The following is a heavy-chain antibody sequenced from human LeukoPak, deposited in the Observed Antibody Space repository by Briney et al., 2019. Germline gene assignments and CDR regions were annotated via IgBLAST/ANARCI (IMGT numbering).Heavy chain of an antibody. V-gene: IGHV3-9*01. D-gene: IGHD3-9*01. CDR3: AKGGHDILTAPLDY. Sequence: PGGSLRLSCAASGFTFDDYAMHWVRQAPGKGLEWVSGISWNSGSIGYADSVKGRFTISRDNAKNSLYLQMNSLRAEDTALYYCAKGGHDILTAPLDYWGQGTLVTVSS. CDR2: ISWNSGSI. CDR1: GFTFDDYA. J-gene: IGHJ4*02.